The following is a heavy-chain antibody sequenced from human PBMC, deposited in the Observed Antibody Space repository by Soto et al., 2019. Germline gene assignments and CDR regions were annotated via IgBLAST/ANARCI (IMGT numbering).Heavy chain of an antibody. V-gene: IGHV5-51*01. J-gene: IGHJ3*02. Sequence: GESLKISCKGSGYSFTSYWIGWVRQMPGKGLEWMGIIYPGDSDTRYSPSFQGQVTISADKSISTAYLQWSSLKASDTAMYYCARWGEPTHGEDAFDIWGQGTMVTVSS. D-gene: IGHD3-16*01. CDR1: GYSFTSYW. CDR3: ARWGEPTHGEDAFDI. CDR2: IYPGDSDT.